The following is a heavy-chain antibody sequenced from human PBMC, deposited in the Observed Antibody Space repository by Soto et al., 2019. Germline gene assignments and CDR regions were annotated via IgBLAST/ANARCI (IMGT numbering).Heavy chain of an antibody. CDR1: GGSISSSNW. V-gene: IGHV4-4*02. J-gene: IGHJ4*02. CDR3: AKDLRWGYY. Sequence: QVQLQESGPGLVKPSGTLSLSCAVSGGSISSSNWWSWVRQVPGKGLEWIEEIYHSGSTIYNPSLASRVTISVERSKTQSSRRLPSVTAAATAVNSCAKDLRWGYYWGQGTLVTVSS. CDR2: IYHSGST. D-gene: IGHD2-21*01.